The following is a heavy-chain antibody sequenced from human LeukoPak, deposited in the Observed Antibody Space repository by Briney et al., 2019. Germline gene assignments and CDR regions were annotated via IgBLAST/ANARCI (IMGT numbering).Heavy chain of an antibody. J-gene: IGHJ3*02. D-gene: IGHD2-15*01. CDR2: ISGSGGST. CDR1: GFTSSSSA. V-gene: IGHV3-23*01. Sequence: GGSLRLSCAVSGFTSSSSAMSWVRQAPGKGLEWVSYISGSGGSTYYADSVKGRFTISRDNSKNTLYLQMNSLRGEDVAVYYCAKHRPYCSGGSCHRAFDIWGQGTVVTVSS. CDR3: AKHRPYCSGGSCHRAFDI.